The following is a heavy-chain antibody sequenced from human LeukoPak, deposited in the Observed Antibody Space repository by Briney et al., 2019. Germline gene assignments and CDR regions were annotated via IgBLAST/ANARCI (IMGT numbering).Heavy chain of an antibody. Sequence: PGGSLRLSCAASGFTFNGYWMHWVRQAPGKGLVWVSRVNSDGSSTIYADSVEGRFTISRDNAKNTLYLQMKSLGAEDSAVYYCATGLINAYEIWGQGTMVTVSS. CDR3: ATGLINAYEI. CDR1: GFTFNGYW. V-gene: IGHV3-74*01. D-gene: IGHD3-10*01. J-gene: IGHJ3*02. CDR2: VNSDGSST.